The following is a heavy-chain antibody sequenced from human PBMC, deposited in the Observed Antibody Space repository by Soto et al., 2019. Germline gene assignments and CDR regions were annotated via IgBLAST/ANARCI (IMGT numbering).Heavy chain of an antibody. Sequence: GESLKISCKGSGYSFTSYWIGWVRQMPGKGLGRMGIIYPGNSDTRYSPSFQGQVTISADKSISTAYLQWSSLKASDTAMYYWARLPDPTKYCRDVWGQGTTVTVSS. CDR1: GYSFTSYW. J-gene: IGHJ6*02. V-gene: IGHV5-51*01. D-gene: IGHD1-26*01. CDR3: ARLPDPTKYCRDV. CDR2: IYPGNSDT.